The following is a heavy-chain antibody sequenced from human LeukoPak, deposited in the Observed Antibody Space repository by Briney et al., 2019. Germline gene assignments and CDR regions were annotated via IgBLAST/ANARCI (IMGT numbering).Heavy chain of an antibody. CDR1: GFTFSSYE. CDR2: ISSSGSTI. Sequence: RPGGSLRLSCVASGFTFSSYEMNWVRQAPGKGLEWVSYISSSGSTIYYADSVKGRFTISRDNAKNSLYLQMNSLRAEDTAVYYCAREGRGGDYGYYYYYMDVWGKGTTVTVSS. D-gene: IGHD4-17*01. J-gene: IGHJ6*03. V-gene: IGHV3-48*03. CDR3: AREGRGGDYGYYYYYMDV.